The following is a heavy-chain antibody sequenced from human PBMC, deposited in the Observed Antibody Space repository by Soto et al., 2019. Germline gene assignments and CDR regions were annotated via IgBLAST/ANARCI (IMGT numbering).Heavy chain of an antibody. CDR1: GYTFTTYS. CDR2: INPNNVNT. V-gene: IGHV1-3*01. CDR3: VIAAQPYYFDY. Sequence: ASVKVSCKASGYTFTTYSMHWVRQAPGQGLEWMGWINPNNVNTIYSQKFQGRITINRDTSASTAYMELRSLRSDDTAVYYCVIAAQPYYFDYWGQGALVTVSS. J-gene: IGHJ4*02.